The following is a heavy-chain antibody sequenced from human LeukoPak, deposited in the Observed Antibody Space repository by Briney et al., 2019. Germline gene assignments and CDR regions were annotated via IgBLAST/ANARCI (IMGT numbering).Heavy chain of an antibody. CDR3: ARGPRGGWLAPWDY. J-gene: IGHJ4*02. CDR2: IKQDGSEK. CDR1: GFTFSSYL. D-gene: IGHD6-19*01. Sequence: HPGGSLRLSCAASGFTFSSYLMSWVRQAPGKGLEWVANIKQDGSEKYYVDSVKGRFTISRDNAKNSLYLQMNSLRAEDTAVYYCARGPRGGWLAPWDYWGQGTLVTVSS. V-gene: IGHV3-7*01.